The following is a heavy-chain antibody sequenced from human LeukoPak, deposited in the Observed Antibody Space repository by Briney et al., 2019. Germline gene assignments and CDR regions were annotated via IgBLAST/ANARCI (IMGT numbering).Heavy chain of an antibody. CDR3: ARSTYYYDSSGYYYWDY. CDR2: IKQDGSEK. CDR1: GFTVSSYW. J-gene: IGHJ4*02. D-gene: IGHD3-22*01. V-gene: IGHV3-7*01. Sequence: GGSLRLSCAASGFTVSSYWMSWVRQAPGKGLEWVANIKQDGSEKYYVDSVKGRFTISRDNAKNSLYLQMNSLRAEDTAVYYCARSTYYYDSSGYYYWDYWGQGTLVTVSS.